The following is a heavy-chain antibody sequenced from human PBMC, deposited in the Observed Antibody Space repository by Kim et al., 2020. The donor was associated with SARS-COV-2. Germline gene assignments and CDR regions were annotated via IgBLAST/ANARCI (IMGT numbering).Heavy chain of an antibody. CDR2: IYYSGST. D-gene: IGHD3-10*01. CDR3: ARFVYYGSGSYYRDYYYGMAV. V-gene: IGHV4-31*03. CDR1: GGSISSGGYY. Sequence: SETLSLTCTVSGGSISSGGYYWSWIRQHPGKGLEWIGYIYYSGSTYYNPSLKSRVTISVDTSKNQFSLKLSSVTAADTAVYYCARFVYYGSGSYYRDYYYGMAVWGQGTTVTVSS. J-gene: IGHJ6*02.